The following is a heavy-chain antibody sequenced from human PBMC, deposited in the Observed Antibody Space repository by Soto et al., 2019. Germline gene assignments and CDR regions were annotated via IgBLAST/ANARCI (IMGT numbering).Heavy chain of an antibody. D-gene: IGHD3-10*01. V-gene: IGHV5-51*01. CDR2: IYPGDSDT. J-gene: IGHJ6*02. CDR3: AGGGVRGVITRTRDYYGMDV. CDR1: GYSFTSYW. Sequence: PGESLNISCKGSGYSFTSYWIGWVRQMPGKGLECMGIIYPGDSDTRYSPSFQGQVTISADKSISTAYLQWSSLKASDTAMYYCAGGGVRGVITRTRDYYGMDVWGQGTTVSVSS.